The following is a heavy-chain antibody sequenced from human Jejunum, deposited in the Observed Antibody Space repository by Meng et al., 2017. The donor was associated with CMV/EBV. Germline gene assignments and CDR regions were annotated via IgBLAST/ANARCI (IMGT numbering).Heavy chain of an antibody. CDR2: IRSKAYGETT. CDR1: FRDHA. J-gene: IGHJ6*02. D-gene: IGHD3-3*01. CDR3: TKGPRLEWRYYGMDV. Sequence: FRDHAMSWVRQAPGKGLEWVSFIRSKAYGETTEYAASVKGKFSISRDDSQSIVYLQMNRLRSEDTAVYYCTKGPRLEWRYYGMDVWGQGTTVTVSS. V-gene: IGHV3-49*04.